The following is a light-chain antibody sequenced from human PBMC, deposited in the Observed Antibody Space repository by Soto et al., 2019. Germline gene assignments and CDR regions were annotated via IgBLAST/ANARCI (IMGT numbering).Light chain of an antibody. CDR2: DVI. J-gene: IGLJ1*01. V-gene: IGLV2-8*01. CDR3: SSYAGSNSLI. CDR1: SSDVGGYNY. Sequence: QSALTQPPSASGSLGQSVTISCTGTSSDVGGYNYVSWYQQDPGKAPKLLIYDVIHRPSGVPDRFSGSKSGNTASLTVSGLQAEDEADDYCSSYAGSNSLIFGTGTKLTVL.